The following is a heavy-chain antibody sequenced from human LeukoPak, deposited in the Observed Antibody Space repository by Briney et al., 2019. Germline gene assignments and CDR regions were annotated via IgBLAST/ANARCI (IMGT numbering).Heavy chain of an antibody. CDR3: AMGVRGVITLFGGMDV. CDR2: ISASGTIT. CDR1: GFTFSSYE. V-gene: IGHV3-48*03. Sequence: GGSLRLSCAASGFTFSSYEMNWVRQAPGKGLEWISYISASGTITHYADSVEGRFTISRDNARTSLYLQMNSLRAEDTAVYYCAMGVRGVITLFGGMDVWGKGTTVTVSS. J-gene: IGHJ6*04. D-gene: IGHD3-10*01.